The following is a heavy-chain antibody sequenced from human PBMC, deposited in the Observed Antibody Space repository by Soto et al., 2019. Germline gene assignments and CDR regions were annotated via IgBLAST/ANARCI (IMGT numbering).Heavy chain of an antibody. D-gene: IGHD2-2*01. CDR2: INHSGST. CDR1: GGSFSGYY. J-gene: IGHJ5*02. V-gene: IGHV4-34*01. CDR3: ARGGYCSSTSCSPGFDP. Sequence: LSLTCAVYGGSFSGYYWSWIRQPPGKGLEWIGEINHSGSTNYNPSLKSRVTISVDTSKNQFSLKLTSVTAADTAVYYCARGGYCSSTSCSPGFDPWGQGTLVTVS.